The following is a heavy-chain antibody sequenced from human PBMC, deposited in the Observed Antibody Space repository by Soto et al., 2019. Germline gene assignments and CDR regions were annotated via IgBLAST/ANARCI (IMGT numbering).Heavy chain of an antibody. CDR1: GFTFSSYG. Sequence: PGGSLRLSCAASGFTFSSYGMHWVRQAPGKGLERVAVIWYDGSNKYYADSVKGRFTISRDNSKNTLYLQMNSLRAEDTAVYYYAREPYGDFSFDSWGQGTLVTVSS. J-gene: IGHJ4*02. D-gene: IGHD4-17*01. V-gene: IGHV3-33*01. CDR3: AREPYGDFSFDS. CDR2: IWYDGSNK.